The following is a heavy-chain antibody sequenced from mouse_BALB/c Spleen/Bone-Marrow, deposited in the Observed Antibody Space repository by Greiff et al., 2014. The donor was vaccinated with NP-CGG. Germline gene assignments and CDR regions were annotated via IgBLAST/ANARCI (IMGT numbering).Heavy chain of an antibody. CDR3: ASHKWAIDY. J-gene: IGHJ4*01. CDR2: IYPGNVNN. Sequence: LVESGPELVKPGASVWISCKASGYTFTSYYIHWVRQRPGQGLEWMGWIYPGNVNNKYTEKFKIKTTLNANKSSSTAIMQLSSLTSEGSAVYFCASHKWAIDYWGQGTSVTVSA. V-gene: IGHV1S56*01. CDR1: GYTFTSYY. D-gene: IGHD1-3*01.